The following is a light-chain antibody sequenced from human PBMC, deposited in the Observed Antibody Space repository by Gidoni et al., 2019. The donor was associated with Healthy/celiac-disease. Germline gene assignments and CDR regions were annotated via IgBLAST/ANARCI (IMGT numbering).Light chain of an antibody. Sequence: SYELTQPPSVSVSPGQTARITCSGDALTKQYAYWYQQKPGQAPVLVIYKDSERPSGIPERFSGSSSGTTVTLTISGVQAEDEADYYCQSADSSGWVFGGGTKLTVL. CDR2: KDS. CDR1: ALTKQY. J-gene: IGLJ3*02. V-gene: IGLV3-25*02. CDR3: QSADSSGWV.